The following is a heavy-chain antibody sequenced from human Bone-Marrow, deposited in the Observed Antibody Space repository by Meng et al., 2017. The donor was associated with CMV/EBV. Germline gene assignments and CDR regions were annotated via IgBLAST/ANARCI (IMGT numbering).Heavy chain of an antibody. CDR2: IYYSGTT. D-gene: IGHD2-2*01. J-gene: IGHJ4*02. CDR3: AGTISTNCCTFDY. CDR1: GGSSSSSGHY. V-gene: IGHV4-31*02. Sequence: SGGSSSSSGHYWTRLRQHPGKSLEWIGYIYYSGTTYYNPSLQSRLSMSVDTSENQFSLNLNSVTAADTAIYYCAGTISTNCCTFDYWGQGILVTVSS.